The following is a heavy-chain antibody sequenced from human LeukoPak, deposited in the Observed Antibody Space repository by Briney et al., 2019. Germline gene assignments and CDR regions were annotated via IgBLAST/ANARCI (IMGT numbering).Heavy chain of an antibody. V-gene: IGHV4-30-4*08. Sequence: PSETLSLTCTVSGGSISSGDYYWSWIRQPPGKGLEWIGYIYYSGSTYYNPSLKSRVTISLDTSKTQFSLKLTSVTAADTAVYYCVRHGCTNGVCYPPYDAFEIWGQGTVVAVSS. J-gene: IGHJ3*02. CDR2: IYYSGST. CDR1: GGSISSGDYY. D-gene: IGHD2-8*01. CDR3: VRHGCTNGVCYPPYDAFEI.